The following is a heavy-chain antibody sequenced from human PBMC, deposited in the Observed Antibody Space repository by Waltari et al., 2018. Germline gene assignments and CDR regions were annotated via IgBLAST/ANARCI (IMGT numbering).Heavy chain of an antibody. D-gene: IGHD1-26*01. J-gene: IGHJ4*02. CDR3: ARDQRWELLGYYFDY. Sequence: QVQLQESGPGLVRPSETLSLTCAVSGYSISSGYYWGWIRQPPGKGLEWIGSIYHSGSTYYNPSLKSRVTISVDTSKNQFSLKLSSVTAADTAVYYCARDQRWELLGYYFDYWGQGTLVTVSS. CDR2: IYHSGST. V-gene: IGHV4-38-2*02. CDR1: GYSISSGYY.